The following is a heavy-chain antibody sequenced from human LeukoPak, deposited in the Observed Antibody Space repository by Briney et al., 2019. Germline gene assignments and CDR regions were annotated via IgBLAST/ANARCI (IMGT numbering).Heavy chain of an antibody. V-gene: IGHV4-31*03. Sequence: SQTLSLTCTVSGGSIGSGGYYWSWIRHHPGKGLGWIGYIYYSGSTYYTPSLKSRVTISVDASKNQFSLKLSSVTAADTAVYYCARDLGDGYLANDYWGQGTLVTVSS. CDR3: ARDLGDGYLANDY. CDR2: IYYSGST. D-gene: IGHD5-24*01. CDR1: GGSIGSGGYY. J-gene: IGHJ4*02.